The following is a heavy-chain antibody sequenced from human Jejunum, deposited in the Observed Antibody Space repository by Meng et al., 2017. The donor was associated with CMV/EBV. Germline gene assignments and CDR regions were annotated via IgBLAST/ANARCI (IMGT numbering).Heavy chain of an antibody. CDR1: GGSISNYY. CDR2: LHSSGTT. D-gene: IGHD5-18*01. CDR3: ARDRGNTYGYELAY. J-gene: IGHJ4*02. V-gene: IGHV4-59*01. Sequence: VSGGSISNYYWSWIRQSPGTGLEWIGYLHSSGTTSYNPSLKSRVSMSFDTPKNRFSLKLTSVTAADTAVYYCARDRGNTYGYELAYWGQGTLVTVSS.